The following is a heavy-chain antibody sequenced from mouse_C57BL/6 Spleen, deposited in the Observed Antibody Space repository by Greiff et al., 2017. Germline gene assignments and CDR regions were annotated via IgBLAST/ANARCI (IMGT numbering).Heavy chain of an antibody. D-gene: IGHD1-1*01. CDR1: GYSITSGYY. Sequence: EVHLVESGPGLVNPSQSLSLTCSVTGYSITSGYYWNWIRQFPGNKLEWMGYIRYDGSNNYNPSLKNRISITRDTSKNQFFLKLNSVTTEDTATYYCARGDYYDKGYFDVWGTGTTVTVSS. CDR3: ARGDYYDKGYFDV. J-gene: IGHJ1*03. V-gene: IGHV3-6*01. CDR2: IRYDGSN.